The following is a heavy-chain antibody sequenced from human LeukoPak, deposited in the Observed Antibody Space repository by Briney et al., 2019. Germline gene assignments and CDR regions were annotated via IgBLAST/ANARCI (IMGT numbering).Heavy chain of an antibody. Sequence: SETLSLTCAVYGGSFSGYYWSWIRQPPGKGLEWIGEINHSGSTNYSPSLKSRVTISVDTSKNQFSLKLSSVTAANTAVYYCARLLSTVTTGRPPHSYYMDVWGKGTTVTISS. D-gene: IGHD4-17*01. J-gene: IGHJ6*03. CDR1: GGSFSGYY. CDR3: ARLLSTVTTGRPPHSYYMDV. V-gene: IGHV4-34*01. CDR2: INHSGST.